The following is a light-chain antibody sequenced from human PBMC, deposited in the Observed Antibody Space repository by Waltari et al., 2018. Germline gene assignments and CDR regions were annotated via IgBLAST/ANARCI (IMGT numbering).Light chain of an antibody. J-gene: IGKJ5*01. Sequence: EVVMTQSPATLSVSPGERATLSCRASQNLYDNLAWYQQKPGQAPRLLIYRASTRATGIPARFSGSGSGADFTLTINSVQSEDCAFYYCQQYNTWPPITFGRGTRLEIK. CDR1: QNLYDN. CDR2: RAS. CDR3: QQYNTWPPIT. V-gene: IGKV3-15*01.